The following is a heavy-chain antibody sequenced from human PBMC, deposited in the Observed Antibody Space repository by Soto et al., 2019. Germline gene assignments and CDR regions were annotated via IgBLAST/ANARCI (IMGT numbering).Heavy chain of an antibody. CDR2: ISYDGSNK. Sequence: GGSLRLSCAASGFTFSSFGIHWVRQAPGKGLEWVALISYDGSNKYYADSVKGRFTISRDNSKNTLYLQMDSLRTEDTAVYYCAKSGSGWYFDDWGQGTLVTVSS. V-gene: IGHV3-30*18. J-gene: IGHJ4*02. CDR3: AKSGSGWYFDD. CDR1: GFTFSSFG. D-gene: IGHD6-19*01.